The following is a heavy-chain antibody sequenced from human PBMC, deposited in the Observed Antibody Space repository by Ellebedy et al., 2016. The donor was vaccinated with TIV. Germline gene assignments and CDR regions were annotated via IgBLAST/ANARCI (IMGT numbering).Heavy chain of an antibody. Sequence: GGSLRLXXAASGFTFSSYGMHWVRQAPGKGLEWVAVISYDGSNKYYADSVKGRFTISRDNSKNTLYLQMNSLRAEDTAVYYCARSLGAPQGIYFDYWGQGTLVTVSS. V-gene: IGHV3-30*03. J-gene: IGHJ4*02. CDR2: ISYDGSNK. CDR3: ARSLGAPQGIYFDY. CDR1: GFTFSSYG. D-gene: IGHD1-26*01.